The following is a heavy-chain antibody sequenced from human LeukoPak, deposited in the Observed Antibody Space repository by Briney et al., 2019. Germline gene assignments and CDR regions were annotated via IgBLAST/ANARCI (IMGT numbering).Heavy chain of an antibody. J-gene: IGHJ5*02. D-gene: IGHD3-3*01. Sequence: GASVKVSCKASGYTFTNYYMHWVRQAPGQGLEWMGIIHSGGGSTTYAQKFQGRVTMTRDTSTSTVYMELNSLRSEDTAVYYCARGYYDFWSGYSSWFDPWGQGTLVTVSS. CDR3: ARGYYDFWSGYSSWFDP. V-gene: IGHV1-46*01. CDR2: IHSGGGST. CDR1: GYTFTNYY.